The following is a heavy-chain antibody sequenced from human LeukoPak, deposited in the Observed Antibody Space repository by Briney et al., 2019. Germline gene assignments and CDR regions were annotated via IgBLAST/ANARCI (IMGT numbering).Heavy chain of an antibody. V-gene: IGHV3-48*03. CDR3: ARDPDYGDYGFDY. J-gene: IGHJ4*02. CDR1: GFTFSSYE. D-gene: IGHD4-17*01. CDR2: ISSSGSTI. Sequence: GGSLRLSCAASGFTFSSYEMNWVRQAPGKGLGWVSYISSSGSTIYCADSVKGRFTISRDNAKNSLYLQMNSLRAEDTAVYYCARDPDYGDYGFDYWGQGTLVTVSS.